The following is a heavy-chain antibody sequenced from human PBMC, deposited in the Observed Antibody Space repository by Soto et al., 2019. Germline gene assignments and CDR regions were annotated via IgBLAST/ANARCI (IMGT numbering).Heavy chain of an antibody. CDR3: ARRPDYFDY. V-gene: IGHV3-23*01. Sequence: EVQLLESGGGLVQPGGSLRLSCAASGFTFSSYAMSWVRQAPGKGLEWVSTNSASGGSTNYADSVKGRSTISRDNSKNTLYLQMNSLRAEDTAVYYCARRPDYFDYWGQGALVTVSS. CDR2: NSASGGST. CDR1: GFTFSSYA. J-gene: IGHJ4*02.